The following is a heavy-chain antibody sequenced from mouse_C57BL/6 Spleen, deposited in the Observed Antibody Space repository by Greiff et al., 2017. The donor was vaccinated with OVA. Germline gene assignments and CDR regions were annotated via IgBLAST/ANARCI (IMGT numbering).Heavy chain of an antibody. CDR1: GYTFTNYW. CDR3: ARRIYYGSSHWYFDV. Sequence: ESGAELVRPGTSVKMSCKASGYTFTNYWIGWAKQRPGHGLEWIGDICPGGGYTNYNEKFKGKATLTADKSSSTAYMQFSSLTSEDSAIYYCARRIYYGSSHWYFDVWGTGTTVTVSS. CDR2: ICPGGGYT. V-gene: IGHV1-63*01. D-gene: IGHD1-1*01. J-gene: IGHJ1*03.